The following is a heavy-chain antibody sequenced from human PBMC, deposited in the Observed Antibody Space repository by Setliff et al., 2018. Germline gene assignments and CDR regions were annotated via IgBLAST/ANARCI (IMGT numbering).Heavy chain of an antibody. CDR2: ISSRSNTI. CDR3: TRDRPMVRGVTDAFDI. Sequence: GGSLRLSCAASGFTFSLYEMNWVRQAPGKGLEWLSDISSRSNTIYYADSVRGRFTISRDNAKNSLYLQMNSLRAEDTAVYYCTRDRPMVRGVTDAFDIWGQGTMVTVSS. CDR1: GFTFSLYE. J-gene: IGHJ3*02. V-gene: IGHV3-48*03. D-gene: IGHD3-10*01.